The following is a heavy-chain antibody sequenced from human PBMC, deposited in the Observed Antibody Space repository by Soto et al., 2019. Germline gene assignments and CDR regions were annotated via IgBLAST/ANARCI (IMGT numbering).Heavy chain of an antibody. CDR3: ARDRYCSGGSCYVDNWFDP. J-gene: IGHJ5*02. Sequence: GGSLRLSCAASGFTFSDYYMSWIRQAPGKGLEWVSYISSSSSYTNYADSVKGRFTISRDNAKNSLYLQMNSLRAEDTAVYYCARDRYCSGGSCYVDNWFDPWGQGTLVTVSS. D-gene: IGHD2-15*01. V-gene: IGHV3-11*06. CDR2: ISSSSSYT. CDR1: GFTFSDYY.